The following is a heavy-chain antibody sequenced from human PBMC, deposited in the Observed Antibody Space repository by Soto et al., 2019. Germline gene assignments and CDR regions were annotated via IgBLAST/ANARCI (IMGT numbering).Heavy chain of an antibody. CDR2: ISGSGDDT. CDR3: ARDILGGSYDFSH. CDR1: GFIFSNYV. Sequence: PGGSLRLSCAASGFIFSNYVMSWVRQAPGKGLEWVSSISGSGDDTFYADSVKGRFTISRDSPKNTLYLQMNSLGAEDTAVYHCARDILGGSYDFSHGGQGALVTVSS. V-gene: IGHV3-23*01. D-gene: IGHD3-3*01. J-gene: IGHJ1*01.